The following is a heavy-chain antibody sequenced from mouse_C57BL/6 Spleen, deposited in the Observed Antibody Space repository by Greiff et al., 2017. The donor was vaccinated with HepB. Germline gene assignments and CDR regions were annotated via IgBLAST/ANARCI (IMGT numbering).Heavy chain of an antibody. CDR1: GYSITSGYY. CDR2: ISYDGSN. J-gene: IGHJ1*03. CDR3: AVGMTDDGGWYFDV. D-gene: IGHD4-1*01. Sequence: DVQLQESGPGLVKPSQSLSLTCSVTGYSITSGYYWNWIRQFPGNKLEWMGYISYDGSNNYNPSLKNRISITRDTSKNQFFLKLNSVTTEDTATYYCAVGMTDDGGWYFDVWGTGTTVTVSS. V-gene: IGHV3-6*01.